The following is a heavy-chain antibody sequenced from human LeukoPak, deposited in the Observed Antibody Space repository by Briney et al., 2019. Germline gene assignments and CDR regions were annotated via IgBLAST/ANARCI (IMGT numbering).Heavy chain of an antibody. CDR3: ARDGPECSSTSCSWDY. V-gene: IGHV4-59*01. J-gene: IGHJ4*02. CDR1: GGSISSYY. D-gene: IGHD2-2*01. CDR2: IYYSGST. Sequence: SETLSLTCTVSGGSISSYYWSWIRQPPGKGLEWIGYIYYSGSTNYNPSLKSRVTISVDTSKNQFSLKLSSVTAADTAVYYCARDGPECSSTSCSWDYWGQGTLVTVSS.